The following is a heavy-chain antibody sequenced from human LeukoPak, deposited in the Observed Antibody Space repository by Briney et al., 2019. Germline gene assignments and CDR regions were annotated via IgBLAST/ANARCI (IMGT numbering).Heavy chain of an antibody. CDR1: GFTFSDFH. CDR2: ITNSGSDI. CDR3: AKDLRSSSRYYYYGMDV. Sequence: GGSLRLSCVVSGFTFSDFHMSWLRQAPGKGLEWISYITNSGSDIEYADSVKGRFTISWDNAKKSLYLEMNTLRAEDTAIYYCAKDLRSSSRYYYYGMDVWGQGTTVTVSS. D-gene: IGHD6-6*01. J-gene: IGHJ6*02. V-gene: IGHV3-11*01.